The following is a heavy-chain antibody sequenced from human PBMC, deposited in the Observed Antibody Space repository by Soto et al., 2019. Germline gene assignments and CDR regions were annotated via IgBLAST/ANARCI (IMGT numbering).Heavy chain of an antibody. J-gene: IGHJ5*02. Sequence: QLQLQESGPGLVKPSETLSLTCTVSGGSISSSSYYWGWIRQPQGKGLEWIGSIYYSGSTYYNPTLKRRVTISVDTSKNQFSLKLSSVTAADTAVYYCVSPKIAFYNWFDPWGQGTLVTVSS. V-gene: IGHV4-39*01. D-gene: IGHD3-3*02. CDR2: IYYSGST. CDR1: GGSISSSSYY. CDR3: VSPKIAFYNWFDP.